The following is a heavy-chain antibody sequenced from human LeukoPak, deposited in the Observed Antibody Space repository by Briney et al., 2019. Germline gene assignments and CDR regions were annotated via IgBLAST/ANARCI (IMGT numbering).Heavy chain of an antibody. D-gene: IGHD2-15*01. CDR2: ITSSSSYI. V-gene: IGHV3-21*04. CDR1: GFTFSTYT. J-gene: IGHJ4*02. CDR3: ATLSVVVVPAELN. Sequence: GGSLRLSCAASGFTFSTYTMNWVRQAPGKGLEWVSSITSSSSYIYYADSVKGRFTISRDNAKNSLYLQMNSLRAEDTAVYYCATLSVVVVPAELNWGQGTLVTVSS.